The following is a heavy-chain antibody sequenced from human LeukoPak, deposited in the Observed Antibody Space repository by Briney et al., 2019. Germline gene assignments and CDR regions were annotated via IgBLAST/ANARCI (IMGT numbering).Heavy chain of an antibody. J-gene: IGHJ4*02. D-gene: IGHD5-18*01. CDR3: ARTGYSYGPFDY. Sequence: TGGSLRLSCAASGFTVSSNYMSWVRQAPGKGLEWVSVIYSGGSTYYADSVKGRFTISRDNSKNTLYLQMNSLRAEDAAVYYCARTGYSYGPFDYWGQGTLVTVSS. V-gene: IGHV3-66*01. CDR2: IYSGGST. CDR1: GFTVSSNY.